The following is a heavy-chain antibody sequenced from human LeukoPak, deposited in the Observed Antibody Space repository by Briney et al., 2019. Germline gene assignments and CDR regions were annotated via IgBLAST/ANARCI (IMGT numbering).Heavy chain of an antibody. Sequence: GGSLRLSCAASGFTFSSYGMHWVRQAPGKGLEWVAFIRYDGSNKYYADSVKGRFTISRDNSKNTLYLQMNSLRAEDTAVYYCAKNRYDILTGPIPSLDYWGQGTLVTVSS. J-gene: IGHJ4*02. V-gene: IGHV3-30*02. CDR1: GFTFSSYG. CDR3: AKNRYDILTGPIPSLDY. CDR2: IRYDGSNK. D-gene: IGHD3-9*01.